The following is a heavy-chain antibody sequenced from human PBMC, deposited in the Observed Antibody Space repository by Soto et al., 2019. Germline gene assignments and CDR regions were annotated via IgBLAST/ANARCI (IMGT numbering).Heavy chain of an antibody. D-gene: IGHD3-16*01. CDR2: IYHSGST. V-gene: IGHV4-39*01. CDR1: GVSISSSDYY. J-gene: IGHJ4*02. CDR3: VRRESSMSTFNPVFDF. Sequence: SETLSLTCSVSGVSISSSDYYWGWIRQPPGLGLEWIGSIYHSGSTYNNPSLKSRVTTSVDPSTNQFTLNLKSVTATDTAMYFCVRRESSMSTFNPVFDFWGQGILVTVSS.